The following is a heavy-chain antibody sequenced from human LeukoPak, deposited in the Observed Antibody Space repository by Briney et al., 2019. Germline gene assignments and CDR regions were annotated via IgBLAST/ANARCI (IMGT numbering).Heavy chain of an antibody. CDR2: IYYSGST. V-gene: IGHV4-39*07. CDR1: GGSISSSSYY. CDR3: ARSPNYSYGYSPSDY. D-gene: IGHD5-18*01. J-gene: IGHJ4*02. Sequence: PSETLSLTCTVSGGSISSSSYYWGWIRQPPGKGLEWIGSIYYSGSTNYNPSLKSRVTISVDTSKNQFSLKLSSVTAADTAVYYCARSPNYSYGYSPSDYWGQGTLVTVSS.